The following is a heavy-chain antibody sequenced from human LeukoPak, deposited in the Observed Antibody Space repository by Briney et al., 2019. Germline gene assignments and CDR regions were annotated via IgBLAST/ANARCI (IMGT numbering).Heavy chain of an antibody. CDR2: IYYSGST. D-gene: IGHD6-6*01. CDR3: ARWVTASSIDY. V-gene: IGHV4-59*08. CDR1: GGSIGSYY. J-gene: IGHJ4*02. Sequence: SETLSLTCTVSGGSIGSYYWTWIRQPPGKALEWIGYIYYSGSTNYNPSLKSRVTISVDTSKKQFSLNLSSVTAADTAVYYCARWVTASSIDYWGQGTLVTVSS.